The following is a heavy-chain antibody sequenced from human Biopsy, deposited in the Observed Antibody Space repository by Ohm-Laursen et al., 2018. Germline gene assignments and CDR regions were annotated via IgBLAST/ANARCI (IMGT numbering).Heavy chain of an antibody. CDR1: GFSFSTYG. J-gene: IGHJ4*02. D-gene: IGHD4-17*01. V-gene: IGHV3-33*07. Sequence: SLRLSCAASGFSFSTYGIYWVRQAPGKGLEWVAAIWYDGTNKYYAESVKGRFTISRDDSKNTLFLQMNSLRAADTAIYYCASDLNGDPSAFDYWGQGTPVTVSP. CDR2: IWYDGTNK. CDR3: ASDLNGDPSAFDY.